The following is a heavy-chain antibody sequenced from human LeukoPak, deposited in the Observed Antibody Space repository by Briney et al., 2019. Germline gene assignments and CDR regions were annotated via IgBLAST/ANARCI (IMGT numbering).Heavy chain of an antibody. V-gene: IGHV4-4*07. CDR2: IYTSGNT. D-gene: IGHD1-1*01. Sequence: SETLSLTCSVSGGSISDFYWSWIRRPAGKGLEWIGRIYTSGNTNYNPSLKSRVTRSLDASKNQFSLKLSSVTAADTAVYYCASNSGDYWGLGTLVTVSS. CDR3: ASNSGDY. J-gene: IGHJ4*02. CDR1: GGSISDFY.